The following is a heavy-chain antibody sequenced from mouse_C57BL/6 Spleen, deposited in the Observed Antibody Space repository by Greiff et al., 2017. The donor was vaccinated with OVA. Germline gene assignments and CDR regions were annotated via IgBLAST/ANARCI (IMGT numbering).Heavy chain of an antibody. CDR2: INPNNGGI. CDR3: ARRGSYGSSPYWYVDV. CDR1: GYTFTDYK. V-gene: IGHV1-18*01. J-gene: IGHJ1*03. D-gene: IGHD1-1*01. Sequence: VQLQQSGPELVKPGASVKIPCKASGYTFTDYKMDWVKQGHGKSLEWIGYINPNNGGIIYHQKFKGKATLPVDKASSHAFLALPSLTSDDTAGYYCARRGSYGSSPYWYVDVWGTGTTVPVSS.